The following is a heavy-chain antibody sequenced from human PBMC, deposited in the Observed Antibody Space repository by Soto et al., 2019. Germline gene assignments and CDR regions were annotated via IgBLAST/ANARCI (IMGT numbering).Heavy chain of an antibody. D-gene: IGHD3-22*01. Sequence: ASVKVSCKASGYTFTSYDINWVRQATGQGLEWMGWMNPNSGNTGYAQKVQGRVTMTRNTSISTAYMELSSLRSEDTAVYYCARAKYYYDSSGYYYEAYWFDPWGQGTLVTVSS. CDR1: GYTFTSYD. J-gene: IGHJ5*02. CDR2: MNPNSGNT. CDR3: ARAKYYYDSSGYYYEAYWFDP. V-gene: IGHV1-8*01.